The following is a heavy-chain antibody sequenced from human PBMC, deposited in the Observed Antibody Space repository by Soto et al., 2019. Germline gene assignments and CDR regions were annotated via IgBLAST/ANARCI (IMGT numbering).Heavy chain of an antibody. D-gene: IGHD4-17*01. CDR1: GLTFSSYA. CDR2: ISGSGGST. CDR3: AKAGGDYDTIDY. Sequence: GGSLRLSCAASGLTFSSYAMSWVRQAPGKGLECVSAISGSGGSTYYADSVKGRFTISRDNSKNTLYLQMNSLRAEDTAVYYCAKAGGDYDTIDYWGQGTLVTVSS. V-gene: IGHV3-23*01. J-gene: IGHJ4*02.